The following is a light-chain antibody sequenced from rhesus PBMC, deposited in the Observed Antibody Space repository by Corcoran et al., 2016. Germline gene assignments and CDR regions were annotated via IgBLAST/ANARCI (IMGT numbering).Light chain of an antibody. CDR2: DTS. CDR1: QGISKY. V-gene: IGKV1S3*01. J-gene: IGKJ1*01. Sequence: DIQMTQSPSSLSASVGDTVTITCQASQGISKYLAWYQQKPGKAPKLLLYDTSTVEGGVPSRFSGSGSGTEFTLSISSLQTEDFATYYCQQHNSYPWTFGQGTKVEVK. CDR3: QQHNSYPWT.